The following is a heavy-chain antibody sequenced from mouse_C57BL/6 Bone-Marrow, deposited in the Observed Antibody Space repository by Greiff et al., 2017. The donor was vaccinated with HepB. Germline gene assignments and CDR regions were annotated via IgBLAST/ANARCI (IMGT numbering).Heavy chain of an antibody. Sequence: VQLQQSGAELVRPGASVTLSCKASGYTFTDYEMHWVKQTPVHGLEWIGAIDPETGGTAYNQKFKGKAILTADKSSSTAYMELRSLTSEDSAVYYCTSLNYYDYLDYWGQGTSVTVSS. CDR1: GYTFTDYE. J-gene: IGHJ4*01. CDR2: IDPETGGT. V-gene: IGHV1-15*01. D-gene: IGHD2-4*01. CDR3: TSLNYYDYLDY.